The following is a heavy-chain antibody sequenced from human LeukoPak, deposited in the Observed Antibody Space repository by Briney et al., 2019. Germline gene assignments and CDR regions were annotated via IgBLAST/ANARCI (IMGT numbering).Heavy chain of an antibody. CDR2: ISGNGGNT. Sequence: GGSLRLSCAASGFTFSSYSMHWVRQAPGKGLEYVSAISGNGGNTYYADSVNGRFTISRDNSKNTLYLQMGSLRAEDMAVYYCAKGRASMSRYYYYGMDVWGQGTTVTVSS. V-gene: IGHV3-64*02. CDR3: AKGRASMSRYYYYGMDV. CDR1: GFTFSSYS. J-gene: IGHJ6*02.